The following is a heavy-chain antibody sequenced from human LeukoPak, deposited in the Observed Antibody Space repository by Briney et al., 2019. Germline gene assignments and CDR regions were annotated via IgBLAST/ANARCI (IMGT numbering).Heavy chain of an antibody. Sequence: SETLSLTSAAYGGSFSGYYWSCIRQPPGKGLEWIGEINHSGSTNYSPSHKSRGTISVDTSKNQFSLKLSSVTAADTAVYYCARGIAAADYWGQGTLVTVSS. CDR1: GGSFSGYY. CDR3: ARGIAAADY. CDR2: INHSGST. V-gene: IGHV4-34*01. D-gene: IGHD6-13*01. J-gene: IGHJ4*02.